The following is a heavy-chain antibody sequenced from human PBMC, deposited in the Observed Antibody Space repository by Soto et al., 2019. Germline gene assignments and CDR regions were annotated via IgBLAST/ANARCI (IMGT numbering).Heavy chain of an antibody. CDR1: WFPLSSHS. CDR2: ISYDGSNK. D-gene: IGHD2-2*01. CDR3: ARGPSSLNRFDY. J-gene: IGHJ4*02. V-gene: IGHV3-30-3*01. Sequence: WGAPRIPRSAPWFPLSSHSIHRGRQDPGKGLDWVAVISYDGSNKYYADSVKGRFTISRDNSKNTLFLQMNSLRAEDTAVYYCARGPSSLNRFDYWGQGTLVTVS.